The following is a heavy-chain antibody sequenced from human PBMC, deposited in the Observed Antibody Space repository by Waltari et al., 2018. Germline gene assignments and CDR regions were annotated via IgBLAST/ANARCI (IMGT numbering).Heavy chain of an antibody. V-gene: IGHV3-15*01. CDR3: VTDRGDFDY. CDR2: IKTDSEGAAT. CDR1: GLSPYTSKSAY. J-gene: IGHJ4*02. Sequence: VQLVESGGGLVQPGGSLRLSCGVSGLSPYTSKSAYMSWVRRAPTRGLEWIGRIKTDSEGAATEFAAPVKGRFSISRDDSKKTLYLQLSSLEKDDTAVYYCVTDRGDFDYWGQGTLVTVSS. D-gene: IGHD3-10*01.